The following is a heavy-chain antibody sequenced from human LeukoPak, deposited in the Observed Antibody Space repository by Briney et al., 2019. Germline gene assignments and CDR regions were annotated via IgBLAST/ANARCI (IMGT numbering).Heavy chain of an antibody. Sequence: GGSLRLSCAASGFALSSYAMHWVRQAPGKGLEWVAAISYEGSNKYYADSVRGRFTISRDNSKKTLDLQADSLRAEDTAVYYCARVFYGSGTAPYYYGMDVWGQGTTVTVSS. CDR2: ISYEGSNK. D-gene: IGHD3-10*01. CDR1: GFALSSYA. J-gene: IGHJ6*02. V-gene: IGHV3-30-3*01. CDR3: ARVFYGSGTAPYYYGMDV.